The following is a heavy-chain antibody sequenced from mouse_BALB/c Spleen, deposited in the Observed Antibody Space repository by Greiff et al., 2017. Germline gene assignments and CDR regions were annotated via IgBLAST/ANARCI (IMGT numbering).Heavy chain of an antibody. CDR3: ARGLYGNYGFSYAMDY. D-gene: IGHD2-1*01. CDR2: ISSGGST. CDR1: GFTFSSYA. J-gene: IGHJ4*01. Sequence: EVHLVESGGGLVKPGGSLKLSCAASGFTFSSYAMSWVRQTPEKRLEWVASISSGGSTYYPDSVKGRFTISRDNARNILYLQMSSLRSEDTAMYYCARGLYGNYGFSYAMDYWGQGTSVTVSS. V-gene: IGHV5-6-5*01.